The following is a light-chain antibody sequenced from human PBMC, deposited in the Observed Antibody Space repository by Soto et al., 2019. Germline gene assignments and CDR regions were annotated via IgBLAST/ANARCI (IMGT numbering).Light chain of an antibody. Sequence: DIQMTQSPSTLSASVGDRVTITCRASQTSDSWLAWYQQRPGKPPNLLIYKASTLASGVPSRFSGSGSGTEFTLTINSLQPDDFATYYCQQFIDGWTFGQGTKV. CDR2: KAS. CDR3: QQFIDGWT. V-gene: IGKV1-5*03. J-gene: IGKJ1*01. CDR1: QTSDSW.